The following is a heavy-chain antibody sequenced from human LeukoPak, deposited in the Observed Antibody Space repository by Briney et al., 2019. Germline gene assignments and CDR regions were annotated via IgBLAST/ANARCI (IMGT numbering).Heavy chain of an antibody. CDR1: GGSISSSNW. D-gene: IGHD5-18*01. J-gene: IGHJ4*02. Sequence: SETLSLTCAVSGGSISSSNWWSWVRQPPEKGLEWIGEIYHSGSTNYNPSLKSRVTISVDKSKNQFSLKLSSVTAADTAVYYCASRDSYGYLGVDYWGQGTLVTVSS. V-gene: IGHV4-4*02. CDR2: IYHSGST. CDR3: ASRDSYGYLGVDY.